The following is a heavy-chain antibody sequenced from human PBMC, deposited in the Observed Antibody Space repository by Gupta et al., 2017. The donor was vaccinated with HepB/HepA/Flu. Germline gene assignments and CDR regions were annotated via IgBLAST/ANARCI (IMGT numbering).Heavy chain of an antibody. CDR3: ARQGRRGYNWMYMEEDAFDS. D-gene: IGHD1-1*01. Sequence: LPLPESGPGLVKPSETLSPTCTVSGGSISSSSYYWGWIRQPPGQGLEWIGRNYYSGSTYYNPALKSRVTISVDAYKNQFSLKLSSVTAADRAVYYCARQGRRGYNWMYMEEDAFDSWGQGTMGTVSS. V-gene: IGHV4-39*01. CDR1: GGSISSSSYY. J-gene: IGHJ3*02. CDR2: NYYSGST.